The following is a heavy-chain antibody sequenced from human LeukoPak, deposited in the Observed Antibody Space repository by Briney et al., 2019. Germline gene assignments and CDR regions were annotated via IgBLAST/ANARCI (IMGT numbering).Heavy chain of an antibody. Sequence: SETLSLICTVSGASISSYYWSWIRQPPGKGLEWIGDIYYSGSTNYNPSLESRVTISVDTSKNQFSLKLSSVTAADTAVYYCAREVAAAGVNWFDPWGQGTLVTVSS. CDR2: IYYSGST. CDR1: GASISSYY. J-gene: IGHJ5*02. CDR3: AREVAAAGVNWFDP. V-gene: IGHV4-59*01. D-gene: IGHD6-13*01.